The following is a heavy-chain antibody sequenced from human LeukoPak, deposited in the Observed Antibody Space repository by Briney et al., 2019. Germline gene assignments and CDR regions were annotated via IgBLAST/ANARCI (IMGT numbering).Heavy chain of an antibody. V-gene: IGHV1-18*01. D-gene: IGHD2-8*02. CDR2: ISGYNGNT. Sequence: VASVKVSCKASGYTFSGYGISWVRQAPGQGLEWMGWISGYNGNTNSAQSLQGRVTMTTDTSASTAYMELRSLTSDDTAVYYCARNVLPLSTGYFYYYYMDVWGKGTAVTVSS. CDR1: GYTFSGYG. J-gene: IGHJ6*03. CDR3: ARNVLPLSTGYFYYYYMDV.